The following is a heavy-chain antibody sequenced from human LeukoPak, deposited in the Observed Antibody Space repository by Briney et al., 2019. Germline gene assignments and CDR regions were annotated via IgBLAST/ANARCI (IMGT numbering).Heavy chain of an antibody. CDR1: GFTFSDYA. Sequence: GGSLRLSCAVSGFTFSDYAMSWVRQAPGKGLEWFSAMSGSGAVTYYADSVKGRFTISRDNSKNTVYLQMNSLRAEDTAVYYCAKRRAGSGGNYHFDYWGQGTLVTVSS. V-gene: IGHV3-23*01. J-gene: IGHJ4*02. CDR3: AKRRAGSGGNYHFDY. CDR2: MSGSGAVT. D-gene: IGHD2-15*01.